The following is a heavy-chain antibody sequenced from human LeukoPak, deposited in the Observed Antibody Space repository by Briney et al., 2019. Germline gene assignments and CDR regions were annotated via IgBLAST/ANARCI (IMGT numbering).Heavy chain of an antibody. J-gene: IGHJ4*02. Sequence: PGGSLRLSGAAAGFSFSSYGFHWVRQAPGKGLEWVSAISYDGKNIHHADSVKGRFTISRDNSRNTVYLQMNSLRVEDTAVYYCAKTYSRESGYDFFFHYWGQGTRVTVSS. CDR3: AKTYSRESGYDFFFHY. CDR2: ISYDGKNI. D-gene: IGHD5-12*01. V-gene: IGHV3-33*06. CDR1: GFSFSSYG.